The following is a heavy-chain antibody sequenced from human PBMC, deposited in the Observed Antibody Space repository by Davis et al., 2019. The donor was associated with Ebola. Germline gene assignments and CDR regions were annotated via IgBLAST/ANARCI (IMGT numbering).Heavy chain of an antibody. Sequence: GSLRLSCAVYGGSFSGYYWSWIRQPPGKGLEWIGEINHSGSTNYNPSLKSRVTISVDKSKNQFSLKLSSVIAADTAVYYCVGGRWLIWGRGTMVTVSS. CDR3: VGGRWLI. CDR2: INHSGST. CDR1: GGSFSGYY. V-gene: IGHV4-34*01. D-gene: IGHD5-24*01. J-gene: IGHJ3*02.